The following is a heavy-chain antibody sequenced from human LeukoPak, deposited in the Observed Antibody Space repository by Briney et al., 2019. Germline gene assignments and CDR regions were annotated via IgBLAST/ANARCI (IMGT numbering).Heavy chain of an antibody. D-gene: IGHD3-10*01. V-gene: IGHV4-59*12. Sequence: PSETLSLTCTVSGGSISTYYWSWIRQPPGKGLEWIGCIYYSGSTDYNPSLKSRVTISVDTSKNQFSLKLSSVTAADTAVYYCARDAHYGSGSYYNFADWFDPWGQGTLVTVSS. J-gene: IGHJ5*02. CDR2: IYYSGST. CDR1: GGSISTYY. CDR3: ARDAHYGSGSYYNFADWFDP.